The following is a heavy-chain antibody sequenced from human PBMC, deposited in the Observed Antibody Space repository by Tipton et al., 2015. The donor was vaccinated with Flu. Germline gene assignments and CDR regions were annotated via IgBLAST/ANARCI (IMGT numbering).Heavy chain of an antibody. CDR3: ARAFVGGWYSFDY. J-gene: IGHJ4*02. D-gene: IGHD6-19*01. Sequence: QVQLVQSGAEVKKPGASVKVSCRASGYTFINYEMHWVRQAPGQRLEWMGWINGDNGNTKYSQKFQGRVTFTRGTSATTAYMELTTLTSADTAVYFCARAFVGGWYSFDYWGQGTLVTVSS. V-gene: IGHV1-3*01. CDR2: INGDNGNT. CDR1: GYTFINYE.